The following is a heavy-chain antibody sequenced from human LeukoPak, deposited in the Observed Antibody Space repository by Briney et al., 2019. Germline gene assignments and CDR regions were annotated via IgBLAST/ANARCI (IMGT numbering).Heavy chain of an antibody. CDR2: ISSSVITI. CDR3: AKDRTGYYDTSPDFDY. CDR1: GFTFSDYY. D-gene: IGHD3-22*01. V-gene: IGHV3-11*04. J-gene: IGHJ4*02. Sequence: GGSLRLSCAASGFTFSDYYVSWIRQAPGKGLEWVSYISSSVITIYYADSVKGRFTISRDDAKNSLYLQMNSLRAEDTAVYYCAKDRTGYYDTSPDFDYWGQGTLVTVSS.